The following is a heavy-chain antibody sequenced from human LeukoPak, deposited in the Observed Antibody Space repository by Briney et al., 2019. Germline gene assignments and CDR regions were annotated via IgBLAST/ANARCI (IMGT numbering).Heavy chain of an antibody. Sequence: ASVKVSCKASGYSFTNYGISWVRQTPGQGLEWMGWISAYNGDTNYAQNLLGRVTMTTDTSTSTAYMELRSLRSDDTAVYYCARETRYYDSSGYYYHLDFWGQGTLVTVSS. D-gene: IGHD3-22*01. CDR1: GYSFTNYG. V-gene: IGHV1-18*01. CDR3: ARETRYYDSSGYYYHLDF. J-gene: IGHJ4*02. CDR2: ISAYNGDT.